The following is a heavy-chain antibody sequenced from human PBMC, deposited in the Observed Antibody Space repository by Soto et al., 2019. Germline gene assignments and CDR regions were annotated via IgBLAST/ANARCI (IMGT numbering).Heavy chain of an antibody. J-gene: IGHJ6*02. Sequence: ASVKVSCKASGYTFTSYGISWVRQAPGQGLEWMGWISAYNGNTNYAQKLQGRVTMTTDTSTSTAYMELRSLRSDDTAVYYCARSGEVGATHYYYYGMDVWGQGTTVTVSS. CDR1: GYTFTSYG. CDR3: ARSGEVGATHYYYYGMDV. V-gene: IGHV1-18*01. D-gene: IGHD1-26*01. CDR2: ISAYNGNT.